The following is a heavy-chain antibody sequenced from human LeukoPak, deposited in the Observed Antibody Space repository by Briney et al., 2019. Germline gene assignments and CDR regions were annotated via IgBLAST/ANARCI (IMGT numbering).Heavy chain of an antibody. V-gene: IGHV3-30*04. CDR3: VREGYCGSATCSGWFDP. J-gene: IGHJ5*02. CDR1: GISFSRYA. D-gene: IGHD2-2*01. Sequence: PGGSLRLSCAASGISFSRYAMHWVRQAPGKGLEWVAVISYDGSNAYHADSVKGRFTISRDNSKNTLYIQMNSLRPEDTAVYYCVREGYCGSATCSGWFDPWGQGTLVTVSS. CDR2: ISYDGSNA.